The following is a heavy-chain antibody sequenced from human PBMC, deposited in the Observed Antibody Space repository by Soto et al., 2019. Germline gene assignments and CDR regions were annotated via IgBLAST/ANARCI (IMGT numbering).Heavy chain of an antibody. V-gene: IGHV3-23*01. CDR1: GFTFSSYA. CDR3: AKGARVIRSYYYSRMDV. Sequence: EVQLLESGGGLVQPGGSLRLSCAASGFTFSSYAMSWVRQAPGKGLEWVSAISGSGGSTYYADSVKGRFTISRDNAKNTLYLQMHSLRAEDTAVYDWAKGARVIRSYYYSRMDVWGQGTTVTVS. J-gene: IGHJ6*02. CDR2: ISGSGGST. D-gene: IGHD2-21*01.